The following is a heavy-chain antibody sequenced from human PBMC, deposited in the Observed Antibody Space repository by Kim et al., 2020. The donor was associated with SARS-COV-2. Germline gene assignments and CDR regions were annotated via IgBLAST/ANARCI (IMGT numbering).Heavy chain of an antibody. CDR2: INPNSGGT. J-gene: IGHJ4*02. CDR3: ARGRHYGSGSSFDY. D-gene: IGHD3-10*01. CDR1: GYTFTGYY. Sequence: ASVKVSCKASGYTFTGYYMHWVRQAPGQGLEWMGWINPNSGGTNYAQKFQGWVTMTRDTSISTAYMELSRLRSDDTAVYYCARGRHYGSGSSFDYWGQGTLGTVAS. V-gene: IGHV1-2*04.